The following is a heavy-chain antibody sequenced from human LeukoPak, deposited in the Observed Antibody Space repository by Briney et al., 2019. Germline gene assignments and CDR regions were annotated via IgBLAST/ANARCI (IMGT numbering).Heavy chain of an antibody. Sequence: GASVKVSCKASGYTFTSHYMHWVRQAPGQGLEWMGIINPSGGSTSYAQKFQGRVTMTRDTSTSTVYMELSSLRSEDTAVYYCARARGRFGDFDYWGQGTLVTVSS. CDR3: ARARGRFGDFDY. CDR2: INPSGGST. CDR1: GYTFTSHY. V-gene: IGHV1-46*01. J-gene: IGHJ4*02. D-gene: IGHD3-3*01.